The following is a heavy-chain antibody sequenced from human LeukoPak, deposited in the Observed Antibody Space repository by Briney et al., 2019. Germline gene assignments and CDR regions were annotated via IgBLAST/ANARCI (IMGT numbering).Heavy chain of an antibody. V-gene: IGHV3-23*01. CDR3: AKHRYYDSSGYFDY. Sequence: GGSLRLSCAASGFTFSSYAMSWVRQAPGKGLEWVSAISGSGGSTYYADSVKGRFTISIDNSKNTLYLQMNSLRAEDTAVYYCAKHRYYDSSGYFDYWGQGALVTVSS. D-gene: IGHD3-22*01. J-gene: IGHJ4*02. CDR1: GFTFSSYA. CDR2: ISGSGGST.